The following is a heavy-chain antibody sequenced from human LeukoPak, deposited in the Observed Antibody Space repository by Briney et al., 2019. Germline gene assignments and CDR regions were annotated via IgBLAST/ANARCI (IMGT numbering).Heavy chain of an antibody. J-gene: IGHJ6*04. CDR2: INSDGSST. D-gene: IGHD4-23*01. Sequence: PGGSLRPSCAASGFTFSSYWMHWVRQAPGKGLVWVSRINSDGSSTSYADSVKGRFTISRDNAKNTLYLQMNSLRAEDTAVYYCARGGNLLRYYYGMDVWGKGTTVTVSS. CDR1: GFTFSSYW. CDR3: ARGGNLLRYYYGMDV. V-gene: IGHV3-74*01.